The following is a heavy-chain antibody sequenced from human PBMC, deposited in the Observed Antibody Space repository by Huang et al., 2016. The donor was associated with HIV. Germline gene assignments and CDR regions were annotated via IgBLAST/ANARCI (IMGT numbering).Heavy chain of an antibody. J-gene: IGHJ3*02. CDR2: IYYSGTT. Sequence: QLQLQESGPGLVKPSETLSPTCSVSGGSISSSSCYWGWIRQPPGKGLEGIGSIYYSGTTFNNPSLKSRGTRSVEPSKNQFSLRLSSVTAADTAVYYCARHMDCSSSSCLAGGHERGPFDMWGQGTMVTVSS. V-gene: IGHV4-39*01. CDR1: GGSISSSSCY. CDR3: ARHMDCSSSSCLAGGHERGPFDM. D-gene: IGHD2-2*01.